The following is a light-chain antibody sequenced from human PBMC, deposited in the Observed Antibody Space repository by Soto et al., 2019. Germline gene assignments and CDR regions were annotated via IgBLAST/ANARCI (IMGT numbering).Light chain of an antibody. CDR3: QQYGSSPQT. J-gene: IGKJ1*01. Sequence: EIVLTQSPGTLSLSPGERATLSCRASQSVTSDYLAWYHQKPGQAPRLLIYGASSRATGIPDRFSGSGSGADFTLTISRLEPEDFAVYYCQQYGSSPQTFGQGTKVDIK. V-gene: IGKV3-20*01. CDR1: QSVTSDY. CDR2: GAS.